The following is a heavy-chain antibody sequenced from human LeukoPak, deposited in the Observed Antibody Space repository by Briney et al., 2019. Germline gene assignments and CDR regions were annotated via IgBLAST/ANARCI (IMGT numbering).Heavy chain of an antibody. J-gene: IGHJ5*02. CDR1: GFTFSSYG. Sequence: GGSLRLSCAASGFTFSSYGMHWVRQAPGKGLEWVAVISYDGINKYYADSVKSRFTISRDNSKNTLYLQMNSLRAEDTAVYYCARGVDYDILTGYPIVEVGWFDHWGQGTLVTVSS. D-gene: IGHD3-9*01. V-gene: IGHV3-30*03. CDR3: ARGVDYDILTGYPIVEVGWFDH. CDR2: ISYDGINK.